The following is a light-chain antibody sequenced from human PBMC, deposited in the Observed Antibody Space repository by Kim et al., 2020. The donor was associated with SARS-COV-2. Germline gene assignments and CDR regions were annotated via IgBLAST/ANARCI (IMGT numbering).Light chain of an antibody. CDR2: DVN. Sequence: GQSITISCTGTSSDVGGYDYVSWYQQHPGKAPKLMIYDVNQRPSGVSNRFSGSKSGNTASLTISGLQAEDEADYYCSSYTSSSTYVFGTGTKVTVL. V-gene: IGLV2-14*04. CDR3: SSYTSSSTYV. J-gene: IGLJ1*01. CDR1: SSDVGGYDY.